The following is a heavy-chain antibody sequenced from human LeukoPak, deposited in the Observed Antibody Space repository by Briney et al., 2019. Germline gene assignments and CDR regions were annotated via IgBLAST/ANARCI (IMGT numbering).Heavy chain of an antibody. V-gene: IGHV4-39*01. CDR2: IYYSGST. J-gene: IGHJ4*02. CDR1: GGSISSSSYY. CDR3: ARHGVVPAAKIDY. Sequence: SETLSLTCTVSGGSISSSSYYWGWIRQPPGKGLEWIGSIYYSGSTYYNPSLKSRVTISVDTSKNQFSLKLSSVTAADTAVYYCARHGVVPAAKIDYWGQGTLVTVSS. D-gene: IGHD2-2*01.